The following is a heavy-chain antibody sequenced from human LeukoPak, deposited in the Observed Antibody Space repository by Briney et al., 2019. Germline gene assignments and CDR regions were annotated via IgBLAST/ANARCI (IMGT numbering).Heavy chain of an antibody. J-gene: IGHJ4*02. CDR1: GGSISSGSYY. CDR2: IYTSGST. V-gene: IGHV4-61*02. D-gene: IGHD3-10*01. Sequence: PSETLSLTCTVSGGSISSGSYYWSWIRQPAGKGLEWIVRIYTSGSTNYNPSLNSRVTISVDTSKNQFSLKLSSVTAADTAVYYCARQVSQYYYGSGSYYNLWGQGTLVTVSS. CDR3: ARQVSQYYYGSGSYYNL.